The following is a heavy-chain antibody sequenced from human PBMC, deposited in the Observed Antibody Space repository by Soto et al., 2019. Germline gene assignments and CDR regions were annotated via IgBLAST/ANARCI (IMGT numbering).Heavy chain of an antibody. CDR3: ARDRLRVATRGSDY. D-gene: IGHD5-12*01. J-gene: IGHJ4*02. V-gene: IGHV3-21*01. CDR2: ISSSSSYI. CDR1: GFTFSSYS. Sequence: EVQLVESGGGLVKPGGSLRLSCAASGFTFSSYSMNWVRQAPGKGLEWVSSISSSSSYIYYADSVKGRFTISRDNAKNSLYLQMNSLRAEDTAVYYCARDRLRVATRGSDYWGQGTLVTVSS.